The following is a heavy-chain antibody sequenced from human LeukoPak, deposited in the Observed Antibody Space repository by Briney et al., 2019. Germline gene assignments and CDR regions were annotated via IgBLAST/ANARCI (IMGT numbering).Heavy chain of an antibody. D-gene: IGHD3-22*01. CDR3: ARFPAPYYYDGSGYYGEAFDI. J-gene: IGHJ3*02. CDR1: GRSISSYY. CDR2: IYYSGSN. Sequence: SETLSLTCTVSGRSISSYYWSWLRQPPTKRLEWLGYIYYSGSNNYNTSLKSRVTISVDTSKNQFSLKLSSVTAADTAEYYCARFPAPYYYDGSGYYGEAFDIWGQGTMVTVSS. V-gene: IGHV4-59*01.